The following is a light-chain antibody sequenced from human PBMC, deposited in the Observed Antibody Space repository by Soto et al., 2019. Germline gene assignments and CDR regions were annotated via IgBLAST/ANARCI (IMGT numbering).Light chain of an antibody. CDR3: QRSYGSPPWT. CDR1: QTISIF. CDR2: GAS. Sequence: DIQMTQSPSTLPASVGDRVTITCRASQTISIFLNWYQQKPGKAPKLLIYGASTLQGGVPSRFSGSGSGTDFTLTISRLQPEDFATYYCQRSYGSPPWTFGQGTKVDIK. J-gene: IGKJ1*01. V-gene: IGKV1-39*01.